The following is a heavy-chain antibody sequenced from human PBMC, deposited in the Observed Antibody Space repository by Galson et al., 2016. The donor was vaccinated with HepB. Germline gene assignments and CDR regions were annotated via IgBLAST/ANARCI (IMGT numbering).Heavy chain of an antibody. V-gene: IGHV4-31*03. Sequence: TLSLTCNVSGGPIKTKNYYWSWIRQHPGKDLEWIGYVYYSGHTYYNPSLRSRVTIPVDMPKNQFSLSVKSVTAADTAVYYCARSLRNAGDYHYYMDVWGKGTTVSVSS. CDR2: VYYSGHT. CDR3: ARSLRNAGDYHYYMDV. J-gene: IGHJ6*03. D-gene: IGHD7-27*01. CDR1: GGPIKTKNYY.